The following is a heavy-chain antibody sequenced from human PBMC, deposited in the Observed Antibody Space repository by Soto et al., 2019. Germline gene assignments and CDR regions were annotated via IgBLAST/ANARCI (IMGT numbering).Heavy chain of an antibody. CDR1: GGSISSSDYY. CDR3: ARVQVAAPKGPWFDP. V-gene: IGHV4-30-4*01. J-gene: IGHJ5*02. Sequence: QVQLQESGPGLVKPSQTLSLTCTVSGGSISSSDYYWSWIRQPPGKGLEWIGYIYYSGSTYYNPSLKSRVTISVDTSKNQFSLKLSSVTAADTAVYYCARVQVAAPKGPWFDPWGQGTLVTVSS. CDR2: IYYSGST. D-gene: IGHD6-13*01.